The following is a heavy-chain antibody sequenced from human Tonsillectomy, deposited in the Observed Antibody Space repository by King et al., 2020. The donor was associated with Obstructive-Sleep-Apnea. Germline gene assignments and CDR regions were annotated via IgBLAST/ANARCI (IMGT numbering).Heavy chain of an antibody. CDR2: INHSGST. D-gene: IGHD6-19*01. CDR3: ARRPRIAVTGGVAFDI. CDR1: GGSFSGYY. Sequence: VQLQQWGAGLLKPSETLSLTCAVYGGSFSGYYWSWIRQPPGKGLEWIGEINHSGSTNYNPSLKSRVTISVDTSKNQFSLKLSSVTAADTAVYYCARRPRIAVTGGVAFDIWGKGTMVTVSS. J-gene: IGHJ3*02. V-gene: IGHV4-34*01.